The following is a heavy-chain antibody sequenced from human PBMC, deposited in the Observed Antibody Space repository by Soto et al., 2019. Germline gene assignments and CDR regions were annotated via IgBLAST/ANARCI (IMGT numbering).Heavy chain of an antibody. Sequence: SETLSLTCTVSGTSMSRYCWTWIRQSPRNQLEWIGFIHYNGTTGYNPSLKSRVTISLDTSKNQFSLKLTSVTAADTAVYYCAGDDTSSRFFYWGQGSLVTVSS. CDR3: AGDDTSSRFFY. V-gene: IGHV4-59*08. CDR2: IHYNGTT. J-gene: IGHJ4*02. CDR1: GTSMSRYC. D-gene: IGHD3-3*01.